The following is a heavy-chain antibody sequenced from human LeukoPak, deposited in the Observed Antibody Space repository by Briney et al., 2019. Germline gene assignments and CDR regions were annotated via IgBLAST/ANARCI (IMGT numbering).Heavy chain of an antibody. CDR2: LYTGGST. CDR1: GFTFSSYG. D-gene: IGHD1-20*01. CDR3: ARGVTGTTGVSNYGMDV. J-gene: IGHJ6*02. Sequence: PGRSLRLSCAASGFTFSSYGMHWVRQAPGKGLEWVSILYTGGSTYYADSVKGRFTISRHNSKNTLYLQMNSLRAEDSAVYYCARGVTGTTGVSNYGMDVWGQGTTVTVSS. V-gene: IGHV3-53*04.